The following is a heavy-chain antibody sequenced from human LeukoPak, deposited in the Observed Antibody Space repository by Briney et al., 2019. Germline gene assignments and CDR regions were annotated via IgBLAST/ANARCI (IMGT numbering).Heavy chain of an antibody. J-gene: IGHJ6*02. CDR2: IIPIFGTA. D-gene: IGHD6-6*01. V-gene: IGHV1-69*13. CDR1: GGTFISYA. CDR3: ARRTSSIYYYYGMDV. Sequence: GASVKVSCKASGGTFISYAISWVRQAPGQGLEWMGGIIPIFGTANYAQKFQGRVTITADESTSTAYMELSSLRSEDTAVYYCARRTSSIYYYYGMDVWGQGTTVTVSS.